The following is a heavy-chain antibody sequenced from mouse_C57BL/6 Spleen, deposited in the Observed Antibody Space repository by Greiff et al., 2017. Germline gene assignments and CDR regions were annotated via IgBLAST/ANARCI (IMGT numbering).Heavy chain of an antibody. V-gene: IGHV1-81*01. CDR1: GYTFTSYG. J-gene: IGHJ1*03. Sequence: QVQLKQSGAELARPGASVKLSCKASGYTFTSYGISGVKQRTGQGLGWIGEIYPRSGNTYYNEKFKGKATLTADKSSSTAYMELRSLTSEDSAVYFCARWLLRYFDVWGTGTTVTVSS. D-gene: IGHD2-3*01. CDR3: ARWLLRYFDV. CDR2: IYPRSGNT.